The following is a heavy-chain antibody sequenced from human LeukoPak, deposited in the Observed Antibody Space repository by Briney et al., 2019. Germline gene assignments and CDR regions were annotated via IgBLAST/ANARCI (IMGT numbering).Heavy chain of an antibody. Sequence: SETLSLTCSVSGGSISSSNYYWGWIRQPPGKGLEWIGSIYYSGTTYYNPSLKSRVTISIDTSKNQFSLKLSSVTAADTAVYYCARGKWLSRGYFDYWGQGTLVTVSS. CDR2: IYYSGTT. V-gene: IGHV4-39*07. D-gene: IGHD3-22*01. CDR3: ARGKWLSRGYFDY. J-gene: IGHJ4*02. CDR1: GGSISSSNYY.